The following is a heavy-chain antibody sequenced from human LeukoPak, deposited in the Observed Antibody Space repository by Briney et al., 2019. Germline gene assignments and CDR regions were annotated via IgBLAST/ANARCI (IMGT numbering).Heavy chain of an antibody. CDR2: ISSSSSYI. D-gene: IGHD6-19*01. V-gene: IGHV3-21*01. CDR3: ARCSGWAFKN. Sequence: GGSLRLSCAASGFAFSSYTINWVRQAPGKGLEWVSSISSSSSYIYYADSVKGRFTISRDNAKNSLYLQMNSLRAEDTAVYYCARCSGWAFKNWGQGTLVTVSS. J-gene: IGHJ4*02. CDR1: GFAFSSYT.